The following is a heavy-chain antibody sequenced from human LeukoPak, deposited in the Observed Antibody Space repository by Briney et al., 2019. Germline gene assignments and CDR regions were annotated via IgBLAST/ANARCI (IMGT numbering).Heavy chain of an antibody. CDR3: ATVRLGVAGTSY. J-gene: IGHJ4*02. CDR2: IYHSGST. D-gene: IGHD6-19*01. V-gene: IGHV4-30-2*01. Sequence: PSETLSLTCAVSGGSISSGGYSWSWIRQPPGKGLEWIGYIYHSGSTYYNPSLKSRVTISVDKSKSQFSLKLSSVTAADTAVYYCATVRLGVAGTSYWGQGTLVTVSS. CDR1: GGSISSGGYS.